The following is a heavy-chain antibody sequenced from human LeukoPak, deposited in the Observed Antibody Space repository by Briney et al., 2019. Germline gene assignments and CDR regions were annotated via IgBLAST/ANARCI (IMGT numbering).Heavy chain of an antibody. V-gene: IGHV3-21*01. J-gene: IGHJ4*02. CDR3: ARTIVVVPAAKGTFDY. CDR1: GFTFSSYS. Sequence: SGGSLRLSCEASGFTFSSYSMNWVRQAPGKGLEWVSSISSSSSYIYYADSVKGRFTISRDNAKNSLYLQMNSLRAEDTAVYYCARTIVVVPAAKGTFDYWGQGTLVTVSS. D-gene: IGHD2-2*01. CDR2: ISSSSSYI.